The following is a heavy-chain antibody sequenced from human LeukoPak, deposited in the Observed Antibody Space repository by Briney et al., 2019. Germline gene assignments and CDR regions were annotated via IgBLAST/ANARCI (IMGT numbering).Heavy chain of an antibody. Sequence: GESLKISFKVSGSSFTSYWIGWVRQMPGKGLEWMGVIYPGDSDTRYSPSFQGQVTISADMSIDTAYLRWSSLKASDSAMYYCARGYYDTVTGYYRIFYFDYWGQGTLVTVSS. CDR2: IYPGDSDT. CDR1: GSSFTSYW. D-gene: IGHD3-9*01. V-gene: IGHV5-51*01. J-gene: IGHJ4*02. CDR3: ARGYYDTVTGYYRIFYFDY.